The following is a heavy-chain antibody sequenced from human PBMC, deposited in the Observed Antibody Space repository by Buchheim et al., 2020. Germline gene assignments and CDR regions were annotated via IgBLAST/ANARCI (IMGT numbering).Heavy chain of an antibody. J-gene: IGHJ4*02. Sequence: QVQLQESGPGLVKPSQTLSLTCTVSGVSISSGPFYWTWIRQQPGKGLEWIGYIHYTGLAYSSPSLSSRLSMSVDTSQNTFSLTLTAVTAADTAIYYCARDRGAHDYGPIDFWGQGAL. V-gene: IGHV4-31*03. CDR2: IHYTGLA. CDR1: GVSISSGPFY. CDR3: ARDRGAHDYGPIDF. D-gene: IGHD4-17*01.